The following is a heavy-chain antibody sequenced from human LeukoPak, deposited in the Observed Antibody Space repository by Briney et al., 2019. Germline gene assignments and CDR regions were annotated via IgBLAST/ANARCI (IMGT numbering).Heavy chain of an antibody. J-gene: IGHJ4*02. CDR1: GGSFSGYY. V-gene: IGHV4-34*01. Sequence: SETLSLTCAVYGGSFSGYYWSWIRQPPGKGLEWIGEINHSGSTNYNPSLKSRVTISVDTSKNQFSLKLSSVTAAGTAVYYCARQGGNDILTGYYRHRQRNFDYWGQGTLVTVSS. CDR2: INHSGST. D-gene: IGHD3-9*01. CDR3: ARQGGNDILTGYYRHRQRNFDY.